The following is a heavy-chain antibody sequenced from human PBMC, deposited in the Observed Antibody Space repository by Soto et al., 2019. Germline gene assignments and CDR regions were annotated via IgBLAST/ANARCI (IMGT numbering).Heavy chain of an antibody. CDR3: ARSRVSNSWSVYDI. J-gene: IGHJ3*02. Sequence: QVHLTQSGAEVKKPGSSVKVSCKASGGSFSSHAINWVRQDPGQGLEWVGGIIPMYGTASYGQKFRARVKIVADEATTTVSMELSSLRSEDTAIYYCARSRVSNSWSVYDIWGQGTVVTVSS. D-gene: IGHD3-3*01. V-gene: IGHV1-69*12. CDR2: IIPMYGTA. CDR1: GGSFSSHA.